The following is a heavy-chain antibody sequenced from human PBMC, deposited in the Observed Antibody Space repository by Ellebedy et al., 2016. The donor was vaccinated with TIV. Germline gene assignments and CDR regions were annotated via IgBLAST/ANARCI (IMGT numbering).Heavy chain of an antibody. CDR2: IYYSGST. Sequence: MPSETLSLTCTVSGGSISSYYWSWIRQPPGKGLEWIGYIYYSGSTNYNPSLKSRVTISVDTSKNQFSLKLSSVTAADTAVYYCARLPGHSGFWFDPWGQGTLVTVSS. D-gene: IGHD1-26*01. CDR3: ARLPGHSGFWFDP. V-gene: IGHV4-59*01. J-gene: IGHJ5*02. CDR1: GGSISSYY.